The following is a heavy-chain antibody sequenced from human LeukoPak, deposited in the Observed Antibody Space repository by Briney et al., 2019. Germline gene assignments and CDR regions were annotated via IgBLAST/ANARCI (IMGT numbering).Heavy chain of an antibody. V-gene: IGHV3-7*01. CDR2: IKQDGSEK. Sequence: GGSLRLSCAASGFTFSSYWMSWVRQAPGRGLEWVANIKQDGSEKYYVDSVKGRFTISRDNAKNSLYLQMNSLRAEDTAVYYCSSAGGAFWSGPSDYWGQGTLVTVSS. J-gene: IGHJ4*02. CDR3: SSAGGAFWSGPSDY. CDR1: GFTFSSYW. D-gene: IGHD3-3*01.